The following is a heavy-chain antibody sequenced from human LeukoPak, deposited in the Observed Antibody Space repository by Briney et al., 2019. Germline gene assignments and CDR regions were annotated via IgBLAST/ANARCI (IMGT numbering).Heavy chain of an antibody. Sequence: PSETLSLTCAVSGYWGCIRQPPGKGLEWIGSIYHSGSTYYNPSLKSRVTILVDTSKNQFSLHLSSVTAADTAIYYCARVIAAGVDFDYWGQGTLVTVSS. CDR2: IYHSGST. J-gene: IGHJ4*02. D-gene: IGHD6-13*01. CDR3: ARVIAAGVDFDY. CDR1: GY. V-gene: IGHV4-38-2*01.